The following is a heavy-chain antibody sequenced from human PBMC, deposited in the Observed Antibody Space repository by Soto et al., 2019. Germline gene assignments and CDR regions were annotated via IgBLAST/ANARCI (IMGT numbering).Heavy chain of an antibody. CDR3: ARDVGSSHGPGHPHYFDY. J-gene: IGHJ4*02. Sequence: SETLSLTCTVSGGSSSTYYWSWIRQPPGKGLEWIGYIYYSGSTNYNPSLKSRVTISLDTSKNQFFLNLNSVTAADTAVYYCARDVGSSHGPGHPHYFDYWGQGTLVTVSS. V-gene: IGHV4-59*12. D-gene: IGHD2-2*01. CDR2: IYYSGST. CDR1: GGSSSTYY.